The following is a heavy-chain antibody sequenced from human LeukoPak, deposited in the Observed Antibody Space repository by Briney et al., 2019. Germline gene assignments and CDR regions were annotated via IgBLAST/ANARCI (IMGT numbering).Heavy chain of an antibody. D-gene: IGHD3-10*01. CDR1: GGSFSGYY. CDR2: INHSGST. V-gene: IGHV4-34*01. Sequence: SETLSLTCAVYGGSFSGYYWSWIRQPPGKGLEWIGEINHSGSTNYNPSLKSRVTISVDTSKNQFSLKLSSVSAADTAVYYCARCYYGSGSYYNPWGQGTLVTVSS. J-gene: IGHJ5*02. CDR3: ARCYYGSGSYYNP.